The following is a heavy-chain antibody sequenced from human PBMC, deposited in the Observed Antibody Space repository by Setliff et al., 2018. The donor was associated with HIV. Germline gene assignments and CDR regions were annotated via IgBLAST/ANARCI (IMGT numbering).Heavy chain of an antibody. Sequence: PSETLSLTCSVSGGSIRHYHWNWIRQPAGKGMEWIGRMYYIGDTKDNPSLKSRVIMSMDTSKNPFSLKLTSVTAADTAVYYWARDPHTGWYYLDFWGPGALVTVSS. J-gene: IGHJ4*02. CDR2: MYYIGDT. D-gene: IGHD6-19*01. CDR3: ARDPHTGWYYLDF. CDR1: GGSIRHYH. V-gene: IGHV4-4*07.